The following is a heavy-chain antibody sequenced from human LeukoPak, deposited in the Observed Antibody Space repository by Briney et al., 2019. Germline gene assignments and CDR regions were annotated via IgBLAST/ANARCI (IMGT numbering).Heavy chain of an antibody. D-gene: IGHD6-13*01. CDR2: IYYSGST. V-gene: IGHV4-39*02. CDR3: ARDSSSSHGDY. CDR1: GGSISSSSYY. J-gene: IGHJ4*02. Sequence: SETLSLTCTVSGGSISSSSYYWGWIRQPPGKGLEWIGSIYYSGSTYYNPSLKSRVTISVDTSKNQFSLKLSSVTAADTAVYYCARDSSSSHGDYWGQGTLVTVSS.